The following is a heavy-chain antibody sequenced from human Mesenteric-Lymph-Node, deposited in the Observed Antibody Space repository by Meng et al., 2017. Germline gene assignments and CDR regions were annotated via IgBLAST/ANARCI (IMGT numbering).Heavy chain of an antibody. CDR1: GDSVSSNSAA. J-gene: IGHJ6*02. V-gene: IGHV6-1*01. CDR3: ARAYADFWSGHTNYYYGMDV. CDR2: TYYRSKRYN. D-gene: IGHD3-3*01. Sequence: SETLSLTCALSGDSVSSNSAAWNWIRQSPSRGLEWLGRTYYRSKRYNDYAVSVKSRITINPDTSKNQFSLQLNSVTPEDTAVYYCARAYADFWSGHTNYYYGMDVWGQGTTVTVSS.